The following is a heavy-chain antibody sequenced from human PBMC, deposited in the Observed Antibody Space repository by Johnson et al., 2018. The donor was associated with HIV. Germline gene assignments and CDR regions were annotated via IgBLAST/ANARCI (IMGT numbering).Heavy chain of an antibody. CDR2: ISYDGSNK. D-gene: IGHD6-13*01. Sequence: VLLVESGGGVVQPGRSLRLSCAASGFPFSSYAMHWVRQTPGKGLEWVAVISYDGSNKYYADSVKGRFTISRDNAKNTLYLQMNSLRAEDTAVYYCARPQVAAAGRVVGNVESGDDAFDIWGQGTMVTVSS. V-gene: IGHV3-30-3*01. J-gene: IGHJ3*02. CDR1: GFPFSSYA. CDR3: ARPQVAAAGRVVGNVESGDDAFDI.